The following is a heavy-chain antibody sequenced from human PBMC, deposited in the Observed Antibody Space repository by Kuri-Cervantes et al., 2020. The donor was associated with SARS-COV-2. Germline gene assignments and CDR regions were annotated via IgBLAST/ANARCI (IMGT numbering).Heavy chain of an antibody. CDR3: ASVKRITIFGVSTNKAYFFDY. Sequence: SETLSLTCAVAGDSFSNDGYSCSWIRQPPGKGREWMGYIYHSRNTYYNPYLKSRVTISVDRSKNQFSLTLSSVTAADTAVYYCASVKRITIFGVSTNKAYFFDYWGQGTLVTVSS. J-gene: IGHJ4*02. CDR1: GDSFSNDGYS. D-gene: IGHD3-3*01. V-gene: IGHV4-30-2*01. CDR2: IYHSRNT.